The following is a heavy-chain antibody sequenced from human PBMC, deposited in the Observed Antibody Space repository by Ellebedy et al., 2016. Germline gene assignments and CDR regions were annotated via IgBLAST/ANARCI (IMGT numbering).Heavy chain of an antibody. D-gene: IGHD5-12*01. V-gene: IGHV3-23*01. CDR2: ISGSGGRT. CDR3: AKDWPQWLREEFYYYGMDV. J-gene: IGHJ6*02. Sequence: GESLKISXAASGFTFRNYAMSWVRQAPGKGLEWVSGISGSGGRTYYADSVKGRFTISRDNSENTLYLQMNSLRAEDTAVYYCAKDWPQWLREEFYYYGMDVWGQGTTVTVSS. CDR1: GFTFRNYA.